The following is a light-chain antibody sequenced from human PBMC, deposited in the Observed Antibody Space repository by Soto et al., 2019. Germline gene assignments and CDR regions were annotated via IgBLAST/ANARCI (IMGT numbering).Light chain of an antibody. CDR1: QSVSNN. Sequence: EVVMTQSPATLSVSPGERATLSCRASQSVSNNLAWYQQKPGQAPRLLVYGSSSRATDIPARFSGSGSGTDFTLTISSLQSKDFAVYYCLQYNNWPPITFGQGTRLEIK. CDR2: GSS. J-gene: IGKJ5*01. CDR3: LQYNNWPPIT. V-gene: IGKV3-15*01.